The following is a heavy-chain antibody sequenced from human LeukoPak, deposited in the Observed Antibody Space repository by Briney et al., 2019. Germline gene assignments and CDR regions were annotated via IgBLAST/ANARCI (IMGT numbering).Heavy chain of an antibody. V-gene: IGHV3-30*18. D-gene: IGHD2-2*01. J-gene: IGHJ4*02. Sequence: GGSLRLSCAASGFTLSSYGMHWVRQAPGKGLEWVAVISYDGSNKYYADSVKGRFTISRDNSKNTLYLQMNSLRAEDTAVYYCAKGVAVVVVPAAMDYWGQGTLVTVSS. CDR1: GFTLSSYG. CDR2: ISYDGSNK. CDR3: AKGVAVVVVPAAMDY.